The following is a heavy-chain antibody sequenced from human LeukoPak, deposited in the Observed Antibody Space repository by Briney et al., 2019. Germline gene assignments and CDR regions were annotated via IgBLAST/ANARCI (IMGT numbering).Heavy chain of an antibody. CDR1: GHTFTSYY. Sequence: ASVKVSCKASGHTFTSYYMHWVRQAPGQGLEWMGIINPSGGSTSYAQKFQGRVTMTRDTSTSTVYMELSSLRSEDTAVYYCARDRDSSGWYGAFDIWGQGTMVTVSS. V-gene: IGHV1-46*01. J-gene: IGHJ3*02. D-gene: IGHD6-19*01. CDR2: INPSGGST. CDR3: ARDRDSSGWYGAFDI.